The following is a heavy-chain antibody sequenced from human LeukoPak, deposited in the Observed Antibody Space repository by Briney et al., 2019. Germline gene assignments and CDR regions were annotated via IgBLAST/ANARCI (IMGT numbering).Heavy chain of an antibody. Sequence: SETLSLTCAVYGGSFSGYYWSWIRQPPGKGLEWIGSIYHSGSTYYNPSLKSRVTISVDTSKNQFSLKLSSVTAADTAVYYCARVSSSWYYMDVWGKGTTVTVSS. CDR1: GGSFSGYY. J-gene: IGHJ6*03. V-gene: IGHV4-34*01. CDR3: ARVSSSWYYMDV. CDR2: IYHSGST. D-gene: IGHD6-13*01.